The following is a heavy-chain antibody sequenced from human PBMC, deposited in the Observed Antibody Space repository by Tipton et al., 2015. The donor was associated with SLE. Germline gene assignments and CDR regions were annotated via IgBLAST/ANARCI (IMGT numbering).Heavy chain of an antibody. CDR1: GYSNSSGYY. Sequence: TLSLTCAVSGYSNSSGYYWGWIRQPPGKGLEWIGSIYHSGSTYYNPSLKSRVTISVGTSKNQFSLKLSSVTAADTAVYYCASYGSSAFDYWGQGTLVTVSS. CDR2: IYHSGST. CDR3: ASYGSSAFDY. D-gene: IGHD6-13*01. J-gene: IGHJ4*02. V-gene: IGHV4-38-2*01.